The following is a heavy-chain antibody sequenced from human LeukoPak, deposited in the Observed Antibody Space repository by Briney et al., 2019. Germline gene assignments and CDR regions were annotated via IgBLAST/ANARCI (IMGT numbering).Heavy chain of an antibody. CDR1: GYTFTTSY. CDR3: ARGGTYYPCIDY. D-gene: IGHD1-26*01. V-gene: IGHV1-18*01. Sequence: GPSVKVSCKASGYTFTTSYINWVRQAPGQGLEWMGWVSAYNGKTSYAQKFQGRVTMTTDSSTSTAYMDLTSLRSDDTAVYYCARGGTYYPCIDYWGQGTLVTVSS. CDR2: VSAYNGKT. J-gene: IGHJ4*02.